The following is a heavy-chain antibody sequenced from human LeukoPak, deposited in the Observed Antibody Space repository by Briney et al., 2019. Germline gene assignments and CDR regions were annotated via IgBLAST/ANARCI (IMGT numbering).Heavy chain of an antibody. D-gene: IGHD3-22*01. CDR2: IHYSGSS. J-gene: IGHJ6*03. CDR1: GGSISSYY. V-gene: IGHV4-59*01. CDR3: ARASYYSEKRNYYYYMDV. Sequence: SETLSLTCTVSGGSISSYYWSWIRQPPGKGLEWIGYIHYSGSSNYNPSLKSRVTMSVDTSKNQFSLELSSVTAADTAVYYCARASYYSEKRNYYYYMDVWGKGTTVTVSS.